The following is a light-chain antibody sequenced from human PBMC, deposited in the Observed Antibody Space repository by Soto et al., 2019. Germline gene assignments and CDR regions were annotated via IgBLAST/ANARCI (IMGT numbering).Light chain of an antibody. CDR3: QQYETSPT. J-gene: IGKJ1*01. V-gene: IGKV3-15*01. CDR2: GTS. CDR1: QNISRS. Sequence: EIVMTQSPVTLSVSPGERATLSCRASQNISRSLAWYQQKPGQGPSLLIYGTSTRAGGVPARFSGGGSGTDFTLTISRLEPEDFAVYYCQQYETSPTFGQGTKVDI.